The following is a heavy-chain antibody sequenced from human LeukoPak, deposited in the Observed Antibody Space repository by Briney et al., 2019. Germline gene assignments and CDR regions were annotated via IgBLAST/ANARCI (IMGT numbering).Heavy chain of an antibody. Sequence: SETLSLTCTVSGGSISSSSYYWGWIRQPPGKGLEWIGSIYYSGSSYYNPSLKSRVTISVDTSKNQFSLKLSSVTAADTAVYYCARAGYSYGAYYFDYWGQGTLVTVSS. V-gene: IGHV4-39*01. CDR1: GGSISSSSYY. D-gene: IGHD5-18*01. CDR2: IYYSGSS. CDR3: ARAGYSYGAYYFDY. J-gene: IGHJ4*02.